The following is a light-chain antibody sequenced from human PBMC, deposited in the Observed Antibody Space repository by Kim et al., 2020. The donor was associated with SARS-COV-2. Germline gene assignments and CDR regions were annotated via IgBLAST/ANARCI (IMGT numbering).Light chain of an antibody. CDR3: QQYWDSLLT. CDR2: ATS. Sequence: DIQMTQSPSSLSASVGDRVTITCRASQAISNSLAWYQQRAGEAPKVLLYATSRLESGVPSRFSGSGSGTDYNLTISSLQPEDFGTYYCQQYWDSLLTFGGGTKLEIK. J-gene: IGKJ4*01. V-gene: IGKV1-NL1*01. CDR1: QAISNS.